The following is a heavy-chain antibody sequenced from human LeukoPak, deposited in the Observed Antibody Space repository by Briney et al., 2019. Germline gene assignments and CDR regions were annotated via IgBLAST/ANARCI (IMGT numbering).Heavy chain of an antibody. V-gene: IGHV3-48*02. CDR1: GFTFSSYS. CDR3: ARDTPVYLTKGNGFDI. D-gene: IGHD2-8*01. J-gene: IGHJ3*02. Sequence: GGSLRLSCAASGFTFSSYSMNWVRQAPGKGLEWVSYISSSSSTIYYADSVKGRFTISRDNAKNSLYLQMNSLRDEDTAVYYCARDTPVYLTKGNGFDIWGQGTMVTVSS. CDR2: ISSSSSTI.